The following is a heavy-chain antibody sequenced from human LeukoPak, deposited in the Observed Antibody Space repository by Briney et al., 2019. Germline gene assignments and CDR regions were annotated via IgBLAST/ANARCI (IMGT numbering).Heavy chain of an antibody. CDR1: GFTFSSYS. D-gene: IGHD2-15*01. J-gene: IGHJ4*02. Sequence: NAGGSLRLSCAASGFTFSSYSMNWVRQAPGKGLEWVSSISSSSTYIYYADSVKGRFTISRDNAKNSLYLQMNSPRAEDTAVYYCARVPLYWQDPFDFWGQGTLVNVSS. CDR2: ISSSSTYI. V-gene: IGHV3-21*01. CDR3: ARVPLYWQDPFDF.